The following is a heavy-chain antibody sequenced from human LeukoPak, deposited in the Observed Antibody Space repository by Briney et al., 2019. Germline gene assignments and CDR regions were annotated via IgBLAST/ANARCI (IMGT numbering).Heavy chain of an antibody. V-gene: IGHV4-34*01. CDR1: GGSFSGYY. CDR2: INHSGST. CDR3: ARARVTTVTTGSPFDY. D-gene: IGHD4-17*01. J-gene: IGHJ4*02. Sequence: SETLSLTCAVYGGSFSGYYWSWIRQPPGKGLEWIGEINHSGSTNYNPSLKSRVTISVDTSKNQFSLKLSSVTAADTAVYYCARARVTTVTTGSPFDYWGQGTLVTVPS.